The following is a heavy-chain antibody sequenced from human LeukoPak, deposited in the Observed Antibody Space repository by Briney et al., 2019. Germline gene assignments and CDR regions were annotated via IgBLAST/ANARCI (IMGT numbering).Heavy chain of an antibody. D-gene: IGHD3-10*01. CDR2: IIPIFGTA. J-gene: IGHJ5*02. CDR3: ARDERIRGANWFDP. Sequence: SVKVSCKASGGTFSSYAISWVRQAPGQGLEWMEGIIPIFGTANYAQKFQGRVTITADKSTSTAYMELSSLRSEDTAVYYCARDERIRGANWFDPWGQGTLVTVSS. CDR1: GGTFSSYA. V-gene: IGHV1-69*06.